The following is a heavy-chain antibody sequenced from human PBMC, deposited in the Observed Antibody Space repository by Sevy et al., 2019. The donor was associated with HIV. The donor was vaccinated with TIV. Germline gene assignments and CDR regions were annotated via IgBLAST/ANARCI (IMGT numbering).Heavy chain of an antibody. V-gene: IGHV1-69*13. CDR1: GGTFSSYA. D-gene: IGHD5-12*01. Sequence: ASVKVSCKASGGTFSSYAISWVRQAPGQGLEWMGRIIPIFGTANYAQKFQGRVTITADESTSTAYMELSSLRSEDTAVYYCAGHSGYDDYYYYYMDVWGKGTTVTVSS. CDR2: IIPIFGTA. CDR3: AGHSGYDDYYYYYMDV. J-gene: IGHJ6*03.